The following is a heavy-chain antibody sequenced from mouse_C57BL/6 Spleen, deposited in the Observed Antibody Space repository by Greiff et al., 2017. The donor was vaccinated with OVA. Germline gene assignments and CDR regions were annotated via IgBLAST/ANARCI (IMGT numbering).Heavy chain of an antibody. CDR1: GFTFNTYA. CDR3: VREDGSSYGFAY. Sequence: DVQLVESGGGLVQPKGSLKLSCAASGFTFNTYAMHWVRQAPGKGLEWVARIRSKSSNYATYYADSVKDRFTISRDDSQSMLYLQMNNLKTEDTAMYYCVREDGSSYGFAYWGQGTLVTVSA. J-gene: IGHJ3*01. D-gene: IGHD1-1*01. V-gene: IGHV10-3*01. CDR2: IRSKSSNYAT.